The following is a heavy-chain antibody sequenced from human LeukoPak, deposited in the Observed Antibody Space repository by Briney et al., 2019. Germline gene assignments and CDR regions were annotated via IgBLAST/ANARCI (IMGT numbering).Heavy chain of an antibody. CDR2: IYQSGTT. J-gene: IGHJ4*02. V-gene: IGHV4-30-2*01. D-gene: IGHD5-12*01. Sequence: SQTLSLTCTVSGGSISSGSYYWSWIRQPAGKGLEWIGYIYQSGTTYYNPSLKSRLTISVDRSKNQFSLKLSSVTAADTAVYFCARNSGYAGFYFDYWGQGTLVTVSS. CDR1: GGSISSGSYY. CDR3: ARNSGYAGFYFDY.